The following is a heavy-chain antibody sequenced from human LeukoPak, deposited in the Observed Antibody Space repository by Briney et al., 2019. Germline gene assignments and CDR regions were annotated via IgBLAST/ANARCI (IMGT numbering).Heavy chain of an antibody. V-gene: IGHV3-53*05. CDR2: IYSGGST. Sequence: PGGSLRLSCAASGFTVSDNYMTWVRQAPGKGLEWVSVIYSGGSTYYADSVKGRFTISRDNSKNTLYLQMNSLRAEDTAVYYCTGAYYQNYFDYWGQGTLVTVSS. J-gene: IGHJ4*02. CDR1: GFTVSDNY. D-gene: IGHD3-10*01. CDR3: TGAYYQNYFDY.